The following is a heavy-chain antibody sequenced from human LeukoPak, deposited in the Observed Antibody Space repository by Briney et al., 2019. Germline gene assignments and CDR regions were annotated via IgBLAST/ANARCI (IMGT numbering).Heavy chain of an antibody. J-gene: IGHJ4*02. CDR2: IYYSGST. CDR3: AREEGDYFDY. Sequence: PSETLSLTCTVSGGSISSGGYYWSWIRQHPGKGPEWIGYIYYSGSTYYNPSLKSRVTISVDTSKNQFSLKLSSVTAADTAVYYCAREEGDYFDYWGQGTLVTVSS. CDR1: GGSISSGGYY. D-gene: IGHD1-26*01. V-gene: IGHV4-31*03.